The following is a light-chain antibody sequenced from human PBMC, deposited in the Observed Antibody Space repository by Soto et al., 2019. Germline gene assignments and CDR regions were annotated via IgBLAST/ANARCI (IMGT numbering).Light chain of an antibody. V-gene: IGKV4-1*01. J-gene: IGKJ2*01. CDR3: QQYYSTPPYT. Sequence: DIVMTQSPDSLAVSLGERATINCKSSQSVLYSSNNKNYLAWYQQKPGQPPKLLIYWASTRESGVPDRFSGSWSGTDFTLTIRSLQAEDVAVYYCQQYYSTPPYTFGQGTKLEIK. CDR1: QSVLYSSNNKNY. CDR2: WAS.